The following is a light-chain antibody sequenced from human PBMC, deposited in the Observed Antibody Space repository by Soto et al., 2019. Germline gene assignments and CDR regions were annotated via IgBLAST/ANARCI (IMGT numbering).Light chain of an antibody. CDR1: QSGSDSY. V-gene: IGKV3-20*01. CDR2: GVS. Sequence: EIVLTQSPGTLSLSPGERATLSCRASQSGSDSYLAWYQQKPGQPPRLLIYGVSSRAYGIPDRFSGSGSGTDFTLTISSLQSEDFAVYYCQQYNNWPWTFGQGTKVDIK. CDR3: QQYNNWPWT. J-gene: IGKJ1*01.